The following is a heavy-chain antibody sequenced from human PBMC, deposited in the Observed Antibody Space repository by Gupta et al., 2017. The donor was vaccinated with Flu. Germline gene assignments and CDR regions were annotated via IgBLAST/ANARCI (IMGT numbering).Heavy chain of an antibody. V-gene: IGHV3-23*01. J-gene: IGHJ4*02. CDR2: ISGSGGST. D-gene: IGHD6-6*01. CDR1: GLSFSSYA. Sequence: EVQLLESGGGLVHPGGSLRLSCAAYGLSFSSYAMSWVRQAPGKGLEWVSAISGSGGSTYYADSVKGRFTISRDNSKNTLYLQMNSLRAEDTAVYYCAKAVAAWEYYFDYWGQGTLVTVSS. CDR3: AKAVAAWEYYFDY.